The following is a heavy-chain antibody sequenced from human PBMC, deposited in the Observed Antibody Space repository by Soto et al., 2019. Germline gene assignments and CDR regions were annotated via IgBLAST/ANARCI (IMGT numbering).Heavy chain of an antibody. CDR3: APISGTQYYYYGMDV. Sequence: SGPTLVNPTQTLTLTCTFSGFSLSTSGMCVSWIRQPPGKALEWLALIDWDDDKYYSTSLKTRLTISKDTSKNQVVLTMTNMDHVDTDTYYCAPISGTQYYYYGMDVWGQGTSVTVSS. J-gene: IGHJ6*02. CDR1: GFSLSTSGMC. CDR2: IDWDDDK. V-gene: IGHV2-70*01.